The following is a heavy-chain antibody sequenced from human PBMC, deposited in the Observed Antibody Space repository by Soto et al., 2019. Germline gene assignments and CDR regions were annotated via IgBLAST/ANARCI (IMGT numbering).Heavy chain of an antibody. J-gene: IGHJ5*01. CDR1: SGSINSGGYY. D-gene: IGHD6-19*01. CDR2: IYYTGST. Sequence: PSETLSLTCTVSSGSINSGGYYWNWIRQHPGKGLESIGYIYYTGSTYYNPSLKSRVTMSADTSKNHISLNLSSVTAADSAVYYCARGRAVAGNWFDSWGQGTLVTVSS. V-gene: IGHV4-31*03. CDR3: ARGRAVAGNWFDS.